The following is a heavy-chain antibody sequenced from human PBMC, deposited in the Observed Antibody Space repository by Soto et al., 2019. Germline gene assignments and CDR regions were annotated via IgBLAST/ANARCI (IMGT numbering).Heavy chain of an antibody. J-gene: IGHJ6*03. CDR2: ISGSGGST. V-gene: IGHV3-23*01. D-gene: IGHD3-3*01. CDR1: GFTFSSYA. Sequence: PGGSLRLSCAASGFTFSSYAMSWVRQAPGKGLEWVSAISGSGGSTYYADSVEGRFTISRDNSKNTLYLQMNSLRAEDTAVYYCAKQYYDFWCGLYDSSGWYYYYYMDVWGKGTTVTVSS. CDR3: AKQYYDFWCGLYDSSGWYYYYYMDV.